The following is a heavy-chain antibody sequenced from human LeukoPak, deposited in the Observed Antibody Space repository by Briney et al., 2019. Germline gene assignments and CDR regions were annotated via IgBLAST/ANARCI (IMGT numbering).Heavy chain of an antibody. Sequence: PGGSLRLSCTVSGFTVSSNSMSWVRQAPGKGLEWVSFIYSDNTHYSDSVKGRFTISRDNSKNTLYLQMNSLRAEDTAVYYCARLENVDGYFDYWGQGTLVTVSS. J-gene: IGHJ4*02. D-gene: IGHD5-24*01. CDR3: ARLENVDGYFDY. CDR2: IYSDNT. V-gene: IGHV3-53*01. CDR1: GFTVSSNS.